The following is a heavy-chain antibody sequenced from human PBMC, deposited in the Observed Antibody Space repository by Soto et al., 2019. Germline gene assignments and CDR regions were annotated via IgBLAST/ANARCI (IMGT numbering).Heavy chain of an antibody. CDR2: IYYSGST. V-gene: IGHV4-59*01. Sequence: PSVTKRLPYTVAEGYIRGFCWRCLRQPPGKGLEWIGYIYYSGSTNYNPSLKSRVTISVDTSRNQFSLKLSSVTAADTAVDYCAIAQAGLPTDYLVQGTLVP. D-gene: IGHD5-12*01. J-gene: IGHJ4*02. CDR3: AIAQAGLPTDY. CDR1: EGYIRGFC.